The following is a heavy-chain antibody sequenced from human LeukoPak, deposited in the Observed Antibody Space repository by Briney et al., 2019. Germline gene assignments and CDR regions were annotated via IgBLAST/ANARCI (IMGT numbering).Heavy chain of an antibody. J-gene: IGHJ6*03. D-gene: IGHD3-10*01. V-gene: IGHV4-39*01. Sequence: SETLSLTCTVSGGSISSSSYYWGWIRQPPGKGLEWIGNIYYSGSTYSNPSLKSRVTISLETSKNQFSLKLSSVTAADTAVYYCASVRRGFGESSKYYAYYYMGVWGKGTTVTISS. CDR1: GGSISSSSYY. CDR2: IYYSGST. CDR3: ASVRRGFGESSKYYAYYYMGV.